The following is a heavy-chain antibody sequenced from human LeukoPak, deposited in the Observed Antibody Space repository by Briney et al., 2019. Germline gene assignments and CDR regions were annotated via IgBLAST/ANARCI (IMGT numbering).Heavy chain of an antibody. CDR2: IYYSGST. CDR1: GGSISSSSYY. V-gene: IGHV4-39*01. D-gene: IGHD3-10*01. CDR3: ASWGLHGSGSKLFDY. J-gene: IGHJ4*02. Sequence: PSETLSLTCTVSGGSISSSSYYWGWIRQPPGKGLEWIGSIYYSGSTYHNPSLKSRVTISVDTSKNQFSLKLSSVTAADTAVYYCASWGLHGSGSKLFDYWGQGTLVTVSS.